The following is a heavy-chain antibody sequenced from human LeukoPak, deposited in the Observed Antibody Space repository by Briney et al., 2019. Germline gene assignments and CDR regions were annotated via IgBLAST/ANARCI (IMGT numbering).Heavy chain of an antibody. CDR2: ISGSGGST. D-gene: IGHD2-2*02. CDR3: AKGGYCSSTSCYNIGYYYGMDV. J-gene: IGHJ6*02. CDR1: GFTFSNSA. Sequence: GGSLRLSCAASGFTFSNSAMSWVRQAPGKGLEWVSAISGSGGSTYYADSVKGRFTISRDNSKNTLYLQMSSLRAEDTAVYYCAKGGYCSSTSCYNIGYYYGMDVWGQGTTVTVSS. V-gene: IGHV3-23*01.